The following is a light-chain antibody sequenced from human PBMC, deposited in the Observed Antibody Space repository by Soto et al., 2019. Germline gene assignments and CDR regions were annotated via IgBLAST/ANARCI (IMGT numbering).Light chain of an antibody. CDR2: DVS. CDR3: SSYTSSSTQV. V-gene: IGLV2-14*01. Sequence: QSLLTQPASVSGSPGQSITISCTGTSSDVGRYNYVSWYQQHPGKAPKLMIYDVSNRPSGVSNRFSGSKSGNTASLTLSGLQAEDEADYYCSSYTSSSTQVFGTGTKVTVL. J-gene: IGLJ1*01. CDR1: SSDVGRYNY.